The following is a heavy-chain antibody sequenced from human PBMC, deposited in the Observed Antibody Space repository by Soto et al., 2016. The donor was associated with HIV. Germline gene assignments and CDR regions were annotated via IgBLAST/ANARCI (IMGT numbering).Heavy chain of an antibody. Sequence: EVQLVESGGGLVQPGGSLRLSCAASGFTVSSNYMSWVRQAPGKGLEWVSVIYSGGSTYYADSVKGRFTISRDNSKNTLYLQMNSLRAEDTAVYYCARVLIVGPRGSAFDIWGQGTMVTVSS. CDR2: IYSGGST. V-gene: IGHV3-66*01. CDR3: ARVLIVGPRGSAFDI. CDR1: GFTVSSNY. J-gene: IGHJ3*02. D-gene: IGHD1-26*01.